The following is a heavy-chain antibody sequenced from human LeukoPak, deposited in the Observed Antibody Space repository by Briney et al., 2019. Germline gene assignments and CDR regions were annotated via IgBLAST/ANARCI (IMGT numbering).Heavy chain of an antibody. CDR1: GFTFSSSD. CDR3: AMKAVPRPRLHDAFDF. Sequence: GGSLRLSCAASGFTFSSSDMHWVRQPTGKGLEWVSAIGTIGDTYYPGSVKGRFTTSRDNSKNTLYLQMNSLRADDTAVYYCAMKAVPRPRLHDAFDFWGQGTVVSVSS. D-gene: IGHD5-24*01. V-gene: IGHV3-13*01. CDR2: IGTIGDT. J-gene: IGHJ3*01.